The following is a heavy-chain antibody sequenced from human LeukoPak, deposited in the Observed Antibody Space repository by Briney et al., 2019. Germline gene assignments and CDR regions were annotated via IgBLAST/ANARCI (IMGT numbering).Heavy chain of an antibody. Sequence: PSETLSLTCAVYGGSFSGYYWSWIRQPPGKGLEWIGEINHSGSTIYNPSLKSRVTISVDTSKNQFSLKLSSVTAADAAVYYCARSSQKMEWGQGTLVTVSS. J-gene: IGHJ4*02. CDR1: GGSFSGYY. D-gene: IGHD5-24*01. V-gene: IGHV4-34*01. CDR3: ARSSQKME. CDR2: INHSGST.